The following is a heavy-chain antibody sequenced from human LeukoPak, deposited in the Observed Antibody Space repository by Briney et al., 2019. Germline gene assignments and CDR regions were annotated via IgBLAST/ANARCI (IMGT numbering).Heavy chain of an antibody. CDR2: ISYDGSNK. Sequence: GGSLRLSCAASGFTFSSYAMHWVRQAPGKGLEWVAVISYDGSNKYYADSVKGRFTISRDNSKNTLYPQMNSLRAEDTAVYYCARESLYILGGYWGQGTLVTVSS. D-gene: IGHD2-15*01. V-gene: IGHV3-30*04. J-gene: IGHJ4*02. CDR3: ARESLYILGGY. CDR1: GFTFSSYA.